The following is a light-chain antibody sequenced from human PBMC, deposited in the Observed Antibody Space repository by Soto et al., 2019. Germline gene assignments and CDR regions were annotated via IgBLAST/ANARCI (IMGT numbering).Light chain of an antibody. V-gene: IGKV1-5*03. J-gene: IGKJ1*01. CDR1: QSISSW. CDR2: KAS. CDR3: QQYNIYWT. Sequence: DNQMSNSPSTLSASEGDRVTITCRASQSISSWLAWYQQKPGKAPNLLIYKASSLEGGVPSRFSGSGSGTEFTLTICSLQPDDFATYYCQQYNIYWTFCHGTMVDI.